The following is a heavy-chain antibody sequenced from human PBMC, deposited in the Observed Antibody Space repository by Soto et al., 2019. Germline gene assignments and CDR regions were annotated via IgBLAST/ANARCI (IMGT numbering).Heavy chain of an antibody. Sequence: SETLSLTCTVSGDSITNYFWSWIRQPPGKGLEWIGYIYYSGTSHYNPALKSRVTMSVDTSKSQVSLKLNPVTAADTAVYHCATLLAGYSSGWYYSDSWGQGILVTVSS. CDR1: GDSITNYF. V-gene: IGHV4-59*01. CDR3: ATLLAGYSSGWYYSDS. D-gene: IGHD6-19*01. CDR2: IYYSGTS. J-gene: IGHJ4*02.